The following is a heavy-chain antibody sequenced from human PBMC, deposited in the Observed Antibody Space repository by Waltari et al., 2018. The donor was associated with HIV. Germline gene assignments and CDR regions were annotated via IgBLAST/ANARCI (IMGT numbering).Heavy chain of an antibody. D-gene: IGHD3-10*01. CDR1: GFTFDAYC. CDR2: IKRDGSDK. V-gene: IGHV3-7*01. J-gene: IGHJ4*02. CDR3: ARGRGYYFGSPYYFDS. Sequence: EVQVVESGGALVQPGGSLRLSCAASGFTFDAYCMTWVRQAPGKGLEWVASIKRDGSDKSYVDSVKGRFSVSRDNAKSSLYLQMSSLRVEDTALYFCARGRGYYFGSPYYFDSWGQGTLVTVSS.